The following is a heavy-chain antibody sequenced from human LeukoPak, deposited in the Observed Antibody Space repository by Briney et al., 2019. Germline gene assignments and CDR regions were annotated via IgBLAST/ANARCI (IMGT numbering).Heavy chain of an antibody. CDR1: GFNFSSYS. CDR3: ARESSGYLY. CDR2: ISSSSSFR. D-gene: IGHD3-22*01. V-gene: IGHV3-21*01. Sequence: PGGSLRLSCAASGFNFSSYSMNWVRQAPGKWLEWVSSISSSSSFRYYADSVKGRFTISRDNAKNSLYLQMNSLRAEDTAVYYCARESSGYLYWGQGTLVTVSS. J-gene: IGHJ4*02.